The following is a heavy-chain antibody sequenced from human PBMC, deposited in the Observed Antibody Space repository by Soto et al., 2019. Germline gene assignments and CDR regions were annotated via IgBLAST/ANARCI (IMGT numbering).Heavy chain of an antibody. CDR1: GFTFSTYT. CDR2: ISSSSGYM. CDR3: ARDGSSNSWYSTYG. V-gene: IGHV3-21*01. D-gene: IGHD2-2*02. Sequence: GGSLRLSCAASGFTFSTYTMNWVRQAPGKGLEWVSSISSSSGYMYYADSVKGRFTISRDNAKKSLYLQMNSLRAEDTAVYYCARDGSSNSWYSTYGWGQGTTVTVAS. J-gene: IGHJ6*02.